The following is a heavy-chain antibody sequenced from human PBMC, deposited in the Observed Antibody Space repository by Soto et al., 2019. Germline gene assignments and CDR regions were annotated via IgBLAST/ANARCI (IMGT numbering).Heavy chain of an antibody. CDR1: ENTFSTYS. Sequence: GASVKVSCKASENTFSTYSLHWVRQAPGQGLEWMGVINPTTTTTPDAQKFQGRVTMTRDTSTSTVFLELSSLRSGDTAVYYCARESRYCSGGSCYFLPGIDYWG. CDR2: INPTTTTT. CDR3: ARESRYCSGGSCYFLPGIDY. J-gene: IGHJ4*01. V-gene: IGHV1-46*03. D-gene: IGHD2-15*01.